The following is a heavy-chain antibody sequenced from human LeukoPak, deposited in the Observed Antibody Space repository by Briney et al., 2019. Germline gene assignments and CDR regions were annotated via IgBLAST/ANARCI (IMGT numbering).Heavy chain of an antibody. CDR1: GFTFSSYA. V-gene: IGHV3-23*01. CDR3: AKDDYYYYYMDV. Sequence: GGSLRLSCAASGFTFSSYAMSWVRQAPGKGLEWVSAISGSGGSTYYADSVKGRFTISRDNSKNTMYLQMNSLRAEDTAVYYCAKDDYYYYYMDVWGKGTTVTVSS. J-gene: IGHJ6*03. CDR2: ISGSGGST.